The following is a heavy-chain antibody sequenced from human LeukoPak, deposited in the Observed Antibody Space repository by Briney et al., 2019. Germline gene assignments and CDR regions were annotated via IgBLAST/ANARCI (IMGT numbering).Heavy chain of an antibody. Sequence: GGSVRLSCAASGFTFSSYSMNWVRQAPGKGLEWVSSISSSSSYIYYADSVKGRFTISRDNAKNSLYLQMNSLRAVDTAVYYCARDFNSAAYYYMDVWGKGTTVTVSS. CDR1: GFTFSSYS. D-gene: IGHD1-1*01. J-gene: IGHJ6*03. V-gene: IGHV3-21*01. CDR2: ISSSSSYI. CDR3: ARDFNSAAYYYMDV.